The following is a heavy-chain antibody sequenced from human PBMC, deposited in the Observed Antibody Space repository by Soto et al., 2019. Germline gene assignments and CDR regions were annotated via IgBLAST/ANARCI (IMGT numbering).Heavy chain of an antibody. Sequence: QVQLQESGPGLVKPSQTLSLSCTVSGGSLSSGGYYWSWIRQHPGKGLEWIGFIYYRGSTYYNPSLKSRVTISVDTSQNQFSLQLSSVTAADTAVYYCARDTQRGYSGYFDSWGQGTLVTVSS. J-gene: IGHJ4*02. CDR3: ARDTQRGYSGYFDS. D-gene: IGHD5-12*01. CDR1: GGSLSSGGYY. V-gene: IGHV4-31*03. CDR2: IYYRGST.